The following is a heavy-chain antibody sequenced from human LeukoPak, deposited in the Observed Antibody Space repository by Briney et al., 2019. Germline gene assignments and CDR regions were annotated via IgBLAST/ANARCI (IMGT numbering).Heavy chain of an antibody. CDR2: IYYSGTT. V-gene: IGHV4-61*01. J-gene: IGHJ6*02. Sequence: SETLSLTCTVSGGSFSSGSYYWSWIRQPPGKGLEWIGYIYYSGTTNYNPSLKSRVSLSVDTSKNQFSLKLSSMTAADTAVYYCAGDHRYGNYYNYYYGIDVWGQGTTVTVSS. D-gene: IGHD3-16*02. CDR3: AGDHRYGNYYNYYYGIDV. CDR1: GGSFSSGSYY.